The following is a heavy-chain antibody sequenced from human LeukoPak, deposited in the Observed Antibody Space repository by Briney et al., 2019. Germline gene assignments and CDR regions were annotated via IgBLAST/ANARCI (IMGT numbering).Heavy chain of an antibody. CDR3: AKDARRYYDSSGYCFDY. V-gene: IGHV3-23*01. J-gene: IGHJ4*02. CDR1: GFIFSSYA. CDR2: ISGSGGST. Sequence: GGSLRLSCAASGFIFSSYAMTWVRQAPGKGLEWVSAISGSGGSTYYADSVKGRFTISRDNSKNTLYLQMNSLRAEDTAVYYCAKDARRYYDSSGYCFDYWGQGTLVTVSS. D-gene: IGHD3-22*01.